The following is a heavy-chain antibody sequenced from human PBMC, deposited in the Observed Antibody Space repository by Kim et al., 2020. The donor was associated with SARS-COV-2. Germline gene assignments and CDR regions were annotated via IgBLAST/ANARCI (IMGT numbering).Heavy chain of an antibody. V-gene: IGHV4-34*01. CDR3: ARFWEFWCGPHYGMDD. D-gene: IGHD3-3*01. Sequence: ETLSLTCAVYGGSFSGYYWSWIRQPPGKGLEWIGEINHSGSTNYNPSLKSRVTISVDTSKNQFSLKLSSVTAADTAVYYCARFWEFWCGPHYGMDDCGQ. CDR1: GGSFSGYY. J-gene: IGHJ6*01. CDR2: INHSGST.